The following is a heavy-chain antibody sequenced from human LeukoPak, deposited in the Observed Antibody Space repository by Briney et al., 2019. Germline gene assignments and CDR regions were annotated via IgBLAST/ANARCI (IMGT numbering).Heavy chain of an antibody. CDR1: GGSISSHY. CDR3: ARHRYTSSSSYFDF. CDR2: IYYSGST. V-gene: IGHV4-59*08. Sequence: SETLSLTCTVSGGSISSHYWSWIRQPPGKGLEWIGYIYYSGSTNYNPSLKSRVTISVDTSKNQFSLRLSSVTAADTAVYYCARHRYTSSSSYFDFWGQGTLVTVSS. D-gene: IGHD6-6*01. J-gene: IGHJ4*02.